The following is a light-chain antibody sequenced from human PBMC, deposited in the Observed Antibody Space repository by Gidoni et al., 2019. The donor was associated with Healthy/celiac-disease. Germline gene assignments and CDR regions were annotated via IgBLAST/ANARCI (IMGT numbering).Light chain of an antibody. CDR3: QQYYSTPLT. Sequence: DIVMTQSPDSLAVSLGERATINCKSSQSVLYISNNKNYLAWYQQKPGQPPKLLIYWASTRESGVPDRVSGSGSGTDFTLTISSLQAEDVAVYYCQQYYSTPLTFGPGTKVDIK. CDR1: QSVLYISNNKNY. J-gene: IGKJ3*01. V-gene: IGKV4-1*01. CDR2: WAS.